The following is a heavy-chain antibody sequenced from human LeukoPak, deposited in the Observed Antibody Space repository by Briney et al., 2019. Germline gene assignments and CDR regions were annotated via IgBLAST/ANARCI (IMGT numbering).Heavy chain of an antibody. CDR1: GSTFSTYA. CDR3: AGRYYDILTGGREGFDY. CDR2: ISYDGSNK. V-gene: IGHV3-30*04. J-gene: IGHJ4*02. Sequence: GRSLRLSCAASGSTFSTYAMHWVRQAPGKGLEWVAVISYDGSNKYYADSVKGRFTISRDNSKNTLSLQVNSLRAEDTAVYYCAGRYYDILTGGREGFDYWGQGTLVTVSS. D-gene: IGHD3-9*01.